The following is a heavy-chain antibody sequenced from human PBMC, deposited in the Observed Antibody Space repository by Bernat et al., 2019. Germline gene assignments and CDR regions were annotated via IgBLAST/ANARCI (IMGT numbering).Heavy chain of an antibody. CDR3: TRSKDSGSYYSAQHANLDC. CDR1: GHTVTGYA. D-gene: IGHD1-26*01. Sequence: QVQLVQSGAEVKKPGASVRVSCKASGHTVTGYAIHWLRQAPGQSLEWMGRIDGGHGGTSYSQKFQGRVTFSRDTSANTVYMDLSSLRSEDTAVYYGTRSKDSGSYYSAQHANLDCWGQGTLVTVAS. V-gene: IGHV1-3*01. CDR2: IDGGHGGT. J-gene: IGHJ4*02.